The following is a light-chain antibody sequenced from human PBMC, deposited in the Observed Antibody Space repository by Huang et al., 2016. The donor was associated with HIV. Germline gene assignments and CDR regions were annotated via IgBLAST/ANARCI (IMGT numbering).Light chain of an antibody. CDR1: QDISNY. Sequence: DIQMTQSPSSLSASVGDRVTITCQASQDISNYLSWYQHKPGRAPKHLSFDASSLETGVPSRCSGSGSGTYFTLTIASLQPEDVATYYCQHYDDPYTFGQGTKLEIK. CDR2: DAS. CDR3: QHYDDPYT. V-gene: IGKV1-33*01. J-gene: IGKJ2*01.